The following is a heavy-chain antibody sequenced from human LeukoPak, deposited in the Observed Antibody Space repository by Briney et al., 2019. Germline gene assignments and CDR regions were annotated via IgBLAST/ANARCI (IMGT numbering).Heavy chain of an antibody. Sequence: ASVKVSCKASGYTFTSYYVHWVRQAPGQGLEWMGKISPSGGSTTYAQKFQGRVTLTRDMLTSTVYMELSSLRSEDTAVYYCARGTGTESLSSWFDPWGQGTLVTISS. V-gene: IGHV1-46*01. CDR3: ARGTGTESLSSWFDP. CDR2: ISPSGGST. CDR1: GYTFTSYY. J-gene: IGHJ5*02. D-gene: IGHD1-7*01.